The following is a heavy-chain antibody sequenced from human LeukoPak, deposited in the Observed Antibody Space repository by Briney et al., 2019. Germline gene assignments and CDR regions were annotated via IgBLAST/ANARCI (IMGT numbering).Heavy chain of an antibody. D-gene: IGHD3-22*01. V-gene: IGHV3-9*01. Sequence: PGGSLRLSCAASGFTFDDYAMHWVRHAPGKGLEWVSGISWNSGSIGYADSVKGRFTISRDNAKNSLYLQMNSLRAEDTALYYCAKDHRYDISGEDVWGQGTTVTVSS. CDR2: ISWNSGSI. CDR3: AKDHRYDISGEDV. CDR1: GFTFDDYA. J-gene: IGHJ6*02.